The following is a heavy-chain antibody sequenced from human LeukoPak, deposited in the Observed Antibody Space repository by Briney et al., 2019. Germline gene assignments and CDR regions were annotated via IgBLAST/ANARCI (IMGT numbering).Heavy chain of an antibody. J-gene: IGHJ4*02. Sequence: QPGGSLRLSCAASRFASSNYWMNWVRQAPGKGLVWVSRINSDGTTPTYAESVKGRFTISRDNAKNTLYLQMNSLRVEDTAVYYCTLGYCRGGSCYQSDYWGQGTLVTVSS. D-gene: IGHD2-15*01. V-gene: IGHV3-74*01. CDR2: INSDGTTP. CDR3: TLGYCRGGSCYQSDY. CDR1: RFASSNYW.